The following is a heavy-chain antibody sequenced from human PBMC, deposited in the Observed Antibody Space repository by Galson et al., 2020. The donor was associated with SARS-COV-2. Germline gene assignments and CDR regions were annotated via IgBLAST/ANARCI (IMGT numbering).Heavy chain of an antibody. CDR2: IYASGST. CDR1: GGSITSGSYF. CDR3: ASEPRLAAAVGPSP. D-gene: IGHD6-13*01. J-gene: IGHJ5*02. Sequence: SETLSLTCTVSGGSITSGSYFWSWIRQSAGKGLEWIGRIYASGSTKYNPSLKSRVTMSVDTSKNQFSLNVDSVTAADTGGYYCASEPRLAAAVGPSPWGQGVLVTVSS. V-gene: IGHV4-61*02.